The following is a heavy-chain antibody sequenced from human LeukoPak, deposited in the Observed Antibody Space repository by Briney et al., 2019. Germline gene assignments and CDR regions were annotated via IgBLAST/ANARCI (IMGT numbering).Heavy chain of an antibody. CDR1: GFTFSNAW. J-gene: IGHJ4*02. CDR2: IKSKTDGGTT. Sequence: GGSLRLSCAASGFTFSNAWMSWVRQAPGKGLEWVGRIKSKTDGGTTDYAAPVKGRFTISRDDSKNTLYLQMNSLKTEDTAVYYCTSSTGLVGPSVDYWGQGTLVTVSS. V-gene: IGHV3-15*01. CDR3: TSSTGLVGPSVDY. D-gene: IGHD3/OR15-3a*01.